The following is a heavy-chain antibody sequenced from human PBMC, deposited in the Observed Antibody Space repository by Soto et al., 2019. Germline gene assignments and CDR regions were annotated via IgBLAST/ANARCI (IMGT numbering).Heavy chain of an antibody. V-gene: IGHV1-2*04. Sequence: QVQLVQSGAEVKRPGASVTVSCRSSGDTFNDYYIHWVRQAPGQGLAWMGWINPNGGVTKYAQKFQGWVSMTRDTSIRTVYMQLSRLRSDDTGVYYCARQSGGATATLDYYYFYMDVWGTGTTVTVSS. CDR1: GDTFNDYY. D-gene: IGHD5-12*01. CDR2: INPNGGVT. CDR3: ARQSGGATATLDYYYFYMDV. J-gene: IGHJ6*03.